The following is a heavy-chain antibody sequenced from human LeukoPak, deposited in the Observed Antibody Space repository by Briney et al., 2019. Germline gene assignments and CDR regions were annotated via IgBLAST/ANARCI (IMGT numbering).Heavy chain of an antibody. CDR3: ARYYGDYGGVDY. Sequence: SQTLSLTCTVSGGSISSGGYYWSWIRQHPGKGLEWIGYIYYSGSTYYDPSLMSRVTISVDTSKSQFSLKLSSVTAADTAVYYCARYYGDYGGVDYWGQGTLVTVSS. J-gene: IGHJ4*02. CDR1: GGSISSGGYY. D-gene: IGHD4-17*01. CDR2: IYYSGST. V-gene: IGHV4-31*03.